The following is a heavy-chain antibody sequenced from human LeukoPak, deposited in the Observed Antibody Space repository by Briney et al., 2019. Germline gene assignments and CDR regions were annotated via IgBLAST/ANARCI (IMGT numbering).Heavy chain of an antibody. V-gene: IGHV3-21*01. CDR1: GFTFDDYG. CDR2: ISSGSSYI. D-gene: IGHD5-12*01. CDR3: ACTSGYDFSSYYYYYMAV. J-gene: IGHJ6*03. Sequence: GGSLRLSCAASGFTFDDYGMSWVRQAPGKGLEWVSSISSGSSYIYYADSVKGRFTISRDNAKNSLYLQMNSLSAEDTAVYYCACTSGYDFSSYYYYYMAVWGKGTTVTVSS.